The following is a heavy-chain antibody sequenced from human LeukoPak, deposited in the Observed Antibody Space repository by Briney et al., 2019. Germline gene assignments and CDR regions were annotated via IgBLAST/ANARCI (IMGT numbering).Heavy chain of an antibody. D-gene: IGHD1-26*01. CDR3: ARAPGIVGASDI. CDR1: GFTFSNYW. V-gene: IGHV3-7*01. CDR2: IKLDGSEK. J-gene: IGHJ3*02. Sequence: PGGSLRLSCAASGFTFSNYWMSWVRQAPGKGLEWVANIKLDGSEKDYVDSVKGRFTISRDNAKNSLYLQMNSLRAEDTAVYYCARAPGIVGASDIWGQGTLVTVSS.